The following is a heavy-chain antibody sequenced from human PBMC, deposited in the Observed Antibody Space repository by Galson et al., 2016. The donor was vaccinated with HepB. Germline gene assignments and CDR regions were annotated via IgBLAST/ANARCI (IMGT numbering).Heavy chain of an antibody. CDR2: IWYDGSHK. Sequence: SLRLSCAASGFTFSTYAMHWVRQAPGKGLEWVAVIWYDGSHKFYTDSVKGRFTISRDNSKRTLYLQMNSLRPEDTAVYYCPRDSAPLFSPHLRTLDYWGQGTLVTVSS. D-gene: IGHD1-14*01. J-gene: IGHJ4*02. V-gene: IGHV3-33*01. CDR3: PRDSAPLFSPHLRTLDY. CDR1: GFTFSTYA.